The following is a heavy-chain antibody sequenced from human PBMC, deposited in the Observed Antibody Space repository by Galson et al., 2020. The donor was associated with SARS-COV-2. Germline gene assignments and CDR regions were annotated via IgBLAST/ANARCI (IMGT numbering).Heavy chain of an antibody. CDR3: AKSQGITVPGYGMDV. J-gene: IGHJ6*02. CDR2: ISGSGGST. V-gene: IGHV3-23*01. D-gene: IGHD6-19*01. CDR1: RFTFSNYP. Sequence: GGSLRLSCAASRFTFSNYPMTWVRQAPGKGLEWVSYISGSGGSTNYADSVKGRFTISRDNSKNTLYLQMNSLRAEDTAVYHCAKSQGITVPGYGMDVWGQGTTVTVSS.